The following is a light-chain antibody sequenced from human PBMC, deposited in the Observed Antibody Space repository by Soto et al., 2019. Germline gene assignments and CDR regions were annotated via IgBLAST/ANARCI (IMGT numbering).Light chain of an antibody. CDR3: QQYNTYPWT. V-gene: IGKV1-5*03. J-gene: IGKJ1*01. Sequence: DIQMTQSPSTLSASVGDRVTITCRASQSISSWLAWYQQKPGKAPKLLIYKASSLESGVPSKCSGSGSGTEFTLTISSLQPDDFAPFYCQQYNTYPWTFGQGTKVEMK. CDR2: KAS. CDR1: QSISSW.